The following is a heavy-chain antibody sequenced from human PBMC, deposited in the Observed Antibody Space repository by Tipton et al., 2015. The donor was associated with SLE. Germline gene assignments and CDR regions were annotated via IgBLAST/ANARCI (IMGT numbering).Heavy chain of an antibody. CDR3: ARGGYDFWSGPGNY. CDR1: GGSISRYY. J-gene: IGHJ4*02. Sequence: TLSLTCTVSGGSISRYYWGWIRQPPGKGLEWIGYISYSGSTNYNPSLKSRVTISEDTSKNQFSLKLSSVTAADTAVYYCARGGYDFWSGPGNYWGQGTLVTVSS. CDR2: ISYSGST. D-gene: IGHD3-3*01. V-gene: IGHV4-59*01.